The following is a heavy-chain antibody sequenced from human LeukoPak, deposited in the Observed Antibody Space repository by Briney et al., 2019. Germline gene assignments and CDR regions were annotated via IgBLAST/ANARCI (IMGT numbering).Heavy chain of an antibody. J-gene: IGHJ4*02. CDR2: IYYSGRT. CDR1: GGSISSYY. CDR3: ARDHLYSGCDYGGYYLDY. V-gene: IGHV4-59*01. Sequence: PSETLSLTCTVSGGSISSYYWSWIRQPPGKGLEWIGYIYYSGRTNYNPSLKSRVTISVDTSKNQFSLKLSSVTAADTAVYYCARDHLYSGCDYGGYYLDYWGQGTLVTVSS. D-gene: IGHD5-12*01.